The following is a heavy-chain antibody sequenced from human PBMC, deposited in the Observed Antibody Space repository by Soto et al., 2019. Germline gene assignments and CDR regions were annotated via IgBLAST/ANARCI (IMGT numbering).Heavy chain of an antibody. J-gene: IGHJ6*02. CDR1: GFTFSDYY. Sequence: QVQLVESGGGLVKPGGSLRLSCAASGFTFSDYYMSWIRQAPGKGLEWVSYISSSSSYTNYADSVKGRFTISRDNAKNSLYLQMNSLRAEDTAVYYCARDALYCSGGSCYGYGMDVWGQGTTVTVSS. CDR3: ARDALYCSGGSCYGYGMDV. CDR2: ISSSSSYT. D-gene: IGHD2-15*01. V-gene: IGHV3-11*06.